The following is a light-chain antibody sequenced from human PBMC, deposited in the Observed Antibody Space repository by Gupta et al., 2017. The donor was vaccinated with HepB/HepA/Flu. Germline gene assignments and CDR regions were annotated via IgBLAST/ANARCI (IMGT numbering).Light chain of an antibody. J-gene: IGLJ3*02. Sequence: SALTQPATVSTSPGQSITIACTGTSSDVGGYDYVSWYQQHPGHAPKLTIYDVSDQSSAVSNRLSGSKPGNTASLTISGLQAEDEADYYCSSYSSSSTLVFGGGTKLTVL. CDR1: SSDVGGYDY. CDR3: SSYSSSSTLV. CDR2: DVS. V-gene: IGLV2-14*03.